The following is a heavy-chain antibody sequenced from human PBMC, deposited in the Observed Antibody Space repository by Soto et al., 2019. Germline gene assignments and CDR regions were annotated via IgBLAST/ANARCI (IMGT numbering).Heavy chain of an antibody. CDR1: GYSFTSYW. Sequence: GESLKISCKGSGYSFTSYWISWVRQMPGKGLEWMGRIDPSDSYTNYSPSFQGHVTISADKSISTAYLQWSSLRASDTAMYYCAREEYSSTNYYYYGMDVWGQGTTVTVS. V-gene: IGHV5-10-1*01. J-gene: IGHJ6*02. D-gene: IGHD6-6*01. CDR3: AREEYSSTNYYYYGMDV. CDR2: IDPSDSYT.